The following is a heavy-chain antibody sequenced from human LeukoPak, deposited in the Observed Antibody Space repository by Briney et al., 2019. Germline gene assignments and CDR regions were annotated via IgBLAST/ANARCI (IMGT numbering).Heavy chain of an antibody. CDR2: IYSGGST. Sequence: GGSLRLSCAASGFTVSSNYRSWLRQAPGKGLEWVSVIYSGGSTYYADSVKGRFTISRDNSKSTFYVQMNILRAEDTAVYYCGRDVGRYTYGYRPTEVYWYFDLWGRGTLVTVSS. CDR1: GFTVSSNY. CDR3: GRDVGRYTYGYRPTEVYWYFDL. V-gene: IGHV3-53*01. D-gene: IGHD5-18*01. J-gene: IGHJ2*01.